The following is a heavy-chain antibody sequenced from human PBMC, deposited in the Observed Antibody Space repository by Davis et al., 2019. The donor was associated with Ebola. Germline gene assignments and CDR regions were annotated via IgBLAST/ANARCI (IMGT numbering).Heavy chain of an antibody. D-gene: IGHD3-3*01. V-gene: IGHV1-8*03. CDR2: MNPNSGNT. Sequence: ASVKVSCKASGYTFTTYDINWVRQATGQGLEWMGWMNPNSGNTGYAQKFQGRVTITRNTSISTAYMELTSLRTEDTAVYYCPKDPVWSRLYYDFWSGPEPDYWGQGTLVTVSS. CDR3: PKDPVWSRLYYDFWSGPEPDY. CDR1: GYTFTTYD. J-gene: IGHJ4*02.